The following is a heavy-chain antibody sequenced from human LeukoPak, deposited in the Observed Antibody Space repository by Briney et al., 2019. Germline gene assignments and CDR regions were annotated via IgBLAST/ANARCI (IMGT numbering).Heavy chain of an antibody. V-gene: IGHV1-69*04. CDR3: AREGYYYDSSGYYYLDY. J-gene: IGHJ4*02. CDR2: IIPILGIA. CDR1: GGTFSSYA. D-gene: IGHD3-22*01. Sequence: GASVKVSCKASGGTFSSYAISWVRQAPGQGLEWMGRIIPILGIANYAQKFQGRVTITADKSTGTAYMELSSLRSEDTAVYYCAREGYYYDSSGYYYLDYWGQGTLVTVSS.